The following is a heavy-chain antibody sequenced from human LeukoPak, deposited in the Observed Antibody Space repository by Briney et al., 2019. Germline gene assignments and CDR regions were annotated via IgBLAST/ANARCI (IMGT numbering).Heavy chain of an antibody. CDR1: GFTFSSYS. CDR3: AELGITMIGGV. CDR2: ISGTSSYI. V-gene: IGHV3-21*01. J-gene: IGHJ6*04. Sequence: GGSLRLSCAASGFTFSSYSMNWVRQAPGKGLEWVSFISGTSSYIYYADSVKGRFTISRDNAKDSLYLQMNSLRAEDTAVYYCAELGITMIGGVWGKGTTVTISS. D-gene: IGHD3-10*02.